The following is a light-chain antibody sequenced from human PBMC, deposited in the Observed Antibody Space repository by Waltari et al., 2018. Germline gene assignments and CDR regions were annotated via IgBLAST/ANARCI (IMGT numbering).Light chain of an antibody. CDR1: QSVSDHVNNKNY. J-gene: IGKJ1*01. Sequence: DIVMTQSPDSLTVSPGETATINCRSSQSVSDHVNNKNYLAWYRQKPGQPPKPLISWASTREFGVPDRFSGSGSGTEFTLTISSLQPEDVAVYYCQQYYNTPPTFGQGTKVEIK. V-gene: IGKV4-1*01. CDR3: QQYYNTPPT. CDR2: WAS.